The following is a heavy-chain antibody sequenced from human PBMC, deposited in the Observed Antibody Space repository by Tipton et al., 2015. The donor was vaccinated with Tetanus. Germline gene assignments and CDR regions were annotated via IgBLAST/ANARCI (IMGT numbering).Heavy chain of an antibody. CDR2: ISHSGRT. V-gene: IGHV4-30-2*01. J-gene: IGHJ6*02. Sequence: TLSLTCTVSGGSFSDGAYYWSWIRQHPGKGLECIGYISHSGRTYYNPSLNSRVTISLDRSKNQFSLKLTSVTAADTAVYYCARGGGNTMFRGGEFVHSYYYQGMDVWGQGTTVTVSS. CDR3: ARGGGNTMFRGGEFVHSYYYQGMDV. D-gene: IGHD3-10*01. CDR1: GGSFSDGAYY.